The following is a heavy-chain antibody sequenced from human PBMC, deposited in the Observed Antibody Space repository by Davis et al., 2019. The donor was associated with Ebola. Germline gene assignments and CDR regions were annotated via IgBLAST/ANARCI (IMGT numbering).Heavy chain of an antibody. D-gene: IGHD1-1*01. V-gene: IGHV1-2*06. J-gene: IGHJ6*04. CDR3: ARALGTGTPYDMDV. CDR2: INPNSGGT. CDR1: GYTFTGYY. Sequence: ASVKVSCKASGYTFTGYYMHWVRQAPGQGLEWMGRINPNSGGTNYAQKFQGRVTMTRDTSTSTVYMELSSLRSEDTAVYYCARALGTGTPYDMDVWGKGTTVTVSS.